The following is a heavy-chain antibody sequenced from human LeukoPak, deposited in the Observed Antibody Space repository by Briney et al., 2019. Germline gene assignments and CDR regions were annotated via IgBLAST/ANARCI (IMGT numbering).Heavy chain of an antibody. V-gene: IGHV4-59*01. CDR1: GGSISSYY. CDR3: ARDHYDSSGYLLYFYYMDV. J-gene: IGHJ6*03. D-gene: IGHD3-22*01. Sequence: PSETLSLTCTVSGGSISSYYWSWIRQPPGKGLEWIGYIYYSGSTSYNPSLKSRVTISVDTSKNRFSLKLSSVTAADTAVYYCARDHYDSSGYLLYFYYMDVWGKGTTVTVSS. CDR2: IYYSGST.